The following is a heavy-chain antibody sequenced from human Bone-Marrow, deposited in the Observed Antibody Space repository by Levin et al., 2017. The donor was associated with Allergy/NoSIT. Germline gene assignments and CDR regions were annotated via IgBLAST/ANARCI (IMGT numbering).Heavy chain of an antibody. CDR2: INPNSGVT. Sequence: VASVKVSCKASGYTFTGYYMHWVRQAPGQGLEWMGRINPNSGVTNYAQKFQGRVTMTRDTSISTAYIDLSRLRSDDTAVYYCAKERGAGAWYYDYWGQGTLVSVSS. J-gene: IGHJ4*02. V-gene: IGHV1-2*06. CDR3: AKERGAGAWYYDY. D-gene: IGHD2-15*01. CDR1: GYTFTGYY.